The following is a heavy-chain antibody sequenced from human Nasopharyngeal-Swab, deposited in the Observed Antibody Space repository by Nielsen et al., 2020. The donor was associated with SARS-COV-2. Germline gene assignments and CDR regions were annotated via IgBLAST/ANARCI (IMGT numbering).Heavy chain of an antibody. Sequence: VRQAPGKGLEWVAVISYDGSNKYYADSVKGRFTISRDNSKNTLYLQMNSLRAEDTAVYYCARVRLTGYSSAYYYGMDVWGQGTTVTVSS. J-gene: IGHJ6*02. CDR2: ISYDGSNK. CDR3: ARVRLTGYSSAYYYGMDV. V-gene: IGHV3-30*03. D-gene: IGHD3-9*01.